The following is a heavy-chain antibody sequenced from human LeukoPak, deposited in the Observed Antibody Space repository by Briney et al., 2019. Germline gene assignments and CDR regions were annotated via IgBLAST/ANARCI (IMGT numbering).Heavy chain of an antibody. CDR1: GFTFSSYA. CDR2: ISGSGGST. V-gene: IGHV3-23*01. Sequence: GGSLRLSCAASGFTFSSYAMSWVRQTPGKGLEWVSTISGSGGSTYYADSVKGRFTSSRDNSKNTLYLQMSSLRPEDTAVYHCATPHPATYGDYRTLYYWGQGTLVTVSS. J-gene: IGHJ4*02. CDR3: ATPHPATYGDYRTLYY. D-gene: IGHD4-17*01.